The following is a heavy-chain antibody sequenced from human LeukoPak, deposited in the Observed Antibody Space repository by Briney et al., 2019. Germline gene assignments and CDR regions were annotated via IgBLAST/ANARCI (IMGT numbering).Heavy chain of an antibody. D-gene: IGHD3-22*01. V-gene: IGHV3-33*01. CDR2: IWYDGSNK. CDR1: GFTFSIYG. CDR3: ARDPLWDSSGYFDY. J-gene: IGHJ4*02. Sequence: GGSLRLSCAASGFTFSIYGMHWVRQAPAKGLEWVAVIWYDGSNKYYADSVKGRFTISRDNSKNTLYLQMNSLRAEDTAVYYCARDPLWDSSGYFDYWGQGTLVTVSS.